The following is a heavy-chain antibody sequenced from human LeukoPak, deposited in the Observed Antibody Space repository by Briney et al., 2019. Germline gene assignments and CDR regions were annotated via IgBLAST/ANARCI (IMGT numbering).Heavy chain of an antibody. CDR2: ISHDGMNA. CDR3: AKDGAQYSSGPECDP. D-gene: IGHD6-19*01. V-gene: IGHV3-23*01. Sequence: GGSLRLSCAASGLPFSGTAMSWVRQAPGKGLEWVSAISHDGMNAYYADSVKGRFTISRDNSKKTVSLEMSSLTAPDTGVSYLAKDGAQYSSGPECDPRGQGALVIVSP. CDR1: GLPFSGTA. J-gene: IGHJ5*02.